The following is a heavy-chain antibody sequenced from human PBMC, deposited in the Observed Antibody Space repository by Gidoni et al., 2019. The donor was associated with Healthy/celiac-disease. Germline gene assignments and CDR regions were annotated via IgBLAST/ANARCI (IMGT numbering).Heavy chain of an antibody. V-gene: IGHV3-23*01. CDR3: AKEGLGSGSYVTHYYYYYGMDV. CDR2: ISGSGGST. D-gene: IGHD3-10*01. Sequence: EVQLLESGGGLVQPGGSLSLSCAASGSPSSTYAMSWVRQAPGKGLEWVSAISGSGGSTYYADSVKGRFTISRDNSKNTLYLQMNSLRAEDTAVYYCAKEGLGSGSYVTHYYYYYGMDVWGQGTTVTVSS. CDR1: GSPSSTYA. J-gene: IGHJ6*02.